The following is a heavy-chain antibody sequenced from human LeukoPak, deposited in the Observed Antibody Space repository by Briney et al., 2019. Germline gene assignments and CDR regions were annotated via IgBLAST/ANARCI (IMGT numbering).Heavy chain of an antibody. CDR1: GYTFTAHN. D-gene: IGHD3-10*01. Sequence: ASVKVSCKSSGYTFTAHNIHWARQAPGQGLEWMGWMNPDRGVTKSAQRFQGRVTMTRDTSVSTAYMELKSLTVDDMAVYYCALGSGSSWFDPWGQGTLVMVSS. J-gene: IGHJ5*02. CDR3: ALGSGSSWFDP. V-gene: IGHV1-2*02. CDR2: MNPDRGVT.